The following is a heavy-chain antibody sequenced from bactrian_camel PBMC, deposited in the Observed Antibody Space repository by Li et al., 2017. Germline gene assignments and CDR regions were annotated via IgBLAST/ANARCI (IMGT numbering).Heavy chain of an antibody. CDR3: AADGSGQNYACYTGGNFGN. J-gene: IGHJ4*01. D-gene: IGHD2*01. Sequence: HVQLVESGGGSVQAGGSLRLSCAASGHTDSIDSLITMGWLRQAPGKERDWVAAIDASGGTKYSDSVKGRFTISKDFAKNTLYLQMNNLKLEDTAMYYCAADGSGQNYACYTGGNFGNWGQGTQVTVS. V-gene: IGHV3S53*01. CDR1: GHTDSIDSLIT. CDR2: IDASGGT.